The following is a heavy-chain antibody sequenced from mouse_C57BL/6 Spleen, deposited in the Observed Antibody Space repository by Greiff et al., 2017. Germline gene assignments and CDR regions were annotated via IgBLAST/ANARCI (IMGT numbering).Heavy chain of an antibody. CDR2: ICPGSGST. J-gene: IGHJ2*01. V-gene: IGHV1-56*01. D-gene: IGHD1-1*01. Sequence: VQLQQSGPELVRPGASVKISCKAPGYTFTSHWMQWVRQRPGQGLEWIGEICPGSGSTSSNEKFKGKATLTVDTSSSTAYMQLSSLTSEDSAVYFVAGGSSFDYWGQGTTLTVSS. CDR1: GYTFTSHW. CDR3: AGGSSFDY.